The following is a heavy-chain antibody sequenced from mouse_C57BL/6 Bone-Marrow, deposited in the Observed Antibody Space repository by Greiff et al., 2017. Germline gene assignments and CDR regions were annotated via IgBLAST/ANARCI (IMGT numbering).Heavy chain of an antibody. CDR3: ARGGEGGNPYFAY. D-gene: IGHD2-1*01. CDR2: IDPEDGET. CDR1: GFNIKDYY. Sequence: EVQLQPSGAELVKPGASVKLSCTASGFNIKDYYMHWVKQRTEQGLEWIGRIDPEDGETKSAPQFQGKATITADTSSNTAYLQLSSLTSEDTAVYYCARGGEGGNPYFAYWGQGTTLTVSS. J-gene: IGHJ2*01. V-gene: IGHV14-2*01.